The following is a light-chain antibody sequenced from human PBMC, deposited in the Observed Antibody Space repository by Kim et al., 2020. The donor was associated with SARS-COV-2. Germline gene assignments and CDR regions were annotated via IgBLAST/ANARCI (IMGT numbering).Light chain of an antibody. CDR1: QSVSSN. V-gene: IGKV3-15*01. CDR2: GAS. Sequence: PGDRATLSCRASQSVSSNLAWYQQKPGQAPRLLIYGASTRATGIPARFSGSGSGTEFTLTISSLQSEDFAVYYCQQYNNWPPFMYTFGQGTKLEI. CDR3: QQYNNWPPFMYT. J-gene: IGKJ2*01.